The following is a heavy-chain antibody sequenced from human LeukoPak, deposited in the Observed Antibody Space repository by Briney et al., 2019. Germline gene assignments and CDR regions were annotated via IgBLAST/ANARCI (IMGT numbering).Heavy chain of an antibody. D-gene: IGHD2/OR15-2a*01. Sequence: SETLSLTCTVSGDSISTYYWSWIRQAPGKGLECIGYIYINGGTNQNPSLKGRVTISLDTSKNQFSLRLSSVTAADTAVYYCARGARIFDFWGPGTLVTVSS. CDR2: IYINGGT. J-gene: IGHJ4*02. CDR1: GDSISTYY. V-gene: IGHV4-4*09. CDR3: ARGARIFDF.